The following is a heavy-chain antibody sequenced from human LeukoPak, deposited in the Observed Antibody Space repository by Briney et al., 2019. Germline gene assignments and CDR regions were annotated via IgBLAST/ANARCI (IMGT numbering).Heavy chain of an antibody. J-gene: IGHJ4*02. CDR2: ISYDGSQK. D-gene: IGHD4-17*01. V-gene: IGHV3-30*04. CDR3: AREDYGQFYFDY. CDR1: GFTFSHYA. Sequence: PGGSLRLSCAASGFTFSHYAMHWVRQAPGKGLEWVAVISYDGSQKFHADSVKGRFIVSRDNYKNMLYLHMNSLRIEDTAVSYCAREDYGQFYFDYWGQGTLVTVSS.